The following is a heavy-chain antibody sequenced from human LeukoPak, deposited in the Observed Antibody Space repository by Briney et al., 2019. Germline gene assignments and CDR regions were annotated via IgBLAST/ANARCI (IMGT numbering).Heavy chain of an antibody. J-gene: IGHJ6*02. CDR3: ASRRESFYGMDV. Sequence: GGSLRLSCAASGFTVSSNYMSWVRQAPGKGLEWVSVIYSGGSTYYADSVKGRFTISRDNSKNTLYLQMNSLRAEDTAVYYCASRRESFYGMDVWGQGTTVTVSS. CDR1: GFTVSSNY. D-gene: IGHD1-26*01. V-gene: IGHV3-53*01. CDR2: IYSGGST.